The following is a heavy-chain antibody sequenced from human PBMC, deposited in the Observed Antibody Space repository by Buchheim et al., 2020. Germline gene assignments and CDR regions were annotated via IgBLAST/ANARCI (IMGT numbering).Heavy chain of an antibody. V-gene: IGHV3-30*04. J-gene: IGHJ4*02. CDR2: ISYDGSNK. CDR1: GFTFSSYA. Sequence: QVQLVESGGGVVQPGRSLRLSCAASGFTFSSYAMHWVRQAPGKGLEWVAVISYDGSNKYYADSVKGRFTISRDNSKNTLYLQMNSLRAGDTAVYYCARDFRAAAVYWGQGTL. CDR3: ARDFRAAAVY. D-gene: IGHD6-13*01.